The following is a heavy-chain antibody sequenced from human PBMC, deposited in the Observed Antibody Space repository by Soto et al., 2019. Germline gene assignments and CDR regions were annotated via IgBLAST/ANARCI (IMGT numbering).Heavy chain of an antibody. CDR3: AKDPNSSGWYGYYYYYCMDV. V-gene: IGHV3-30*18. J-gene: IGHJ6*03. D-gene: IGHD6-19*01. CDR1: GFTFSSYG. CDR2: ISYDGSNK. Sequence: GGSLRLSCAASGFTFSSYGMHWVRQAPGKGLEWVAVISYDGSNKYYADSVKGRFTISRDNSKNTLYLQMNSLRAEDTAVYYCAKDPNSSGWYGYYYYYCMDVWGKGTTVTVSS.